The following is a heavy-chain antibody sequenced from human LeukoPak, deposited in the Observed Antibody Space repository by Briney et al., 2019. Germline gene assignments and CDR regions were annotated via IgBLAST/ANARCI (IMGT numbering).Heavy chain of an antibody. CDR2: ISGGGGST. V-gene: IGHV3-23*01. CDR1: GFTFTSYS. D-gene: IGHD1-26*01. CDR3: AKGGKWDVTPFDY. J-gene: IGHJ4*02. Sequence: GGSLRLSCAASGFTFTSYSMNWVRQAPGKRLEWVSTISGGGGSTYYADSVKGRFTISRDNSKNTLYLQVDSLRAEDTAVYYCAKGGKWDVTPFDYWGQGTLVTVSS.